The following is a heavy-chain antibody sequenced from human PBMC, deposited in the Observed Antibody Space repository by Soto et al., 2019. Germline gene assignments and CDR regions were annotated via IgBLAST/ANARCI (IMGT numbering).Heavy chain of an antibody. D-gene: IGHD3-3*01. J-gene: IGHJ4*02. Sequence: QITLKESGPTVVRPTQTLTLTCSFSGFSLHTNGVGVGWVRQPPGKALEWLALIYWDDDKRYNPTLETRRTIITDTSKDHVGLTLTAIAPVDTATYFCARTVQDDLMTFDYWGQGTQVTGS. CDR2: IYWDDDK. CDR1: GFSLHTNGVG. CDR3: ARTVQDDLMTFDY. V-gene: IGHV2-5*02.